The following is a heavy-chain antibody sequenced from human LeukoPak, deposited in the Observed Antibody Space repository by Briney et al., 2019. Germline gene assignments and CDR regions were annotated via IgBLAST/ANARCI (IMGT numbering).Heavy chain of an antibody. CDR1: GFTFSSYA. CDR3: ARDCGSGSYYYYGMDV. Sequence: GGSLRLSCAASGFTFSSYAMHWVRQAPGKGLEWVALISYDGSNKYYADSVKGRFTISRDNSKNTLYLQMNSLRAEDTAVYYCARDCGSGSYYYYGMDVWGQGTTVTVSS. CDR2: ISYDGSNK. J-gene: IGHJ6*02. D-gene: IGHD3-10*01. V-gene: IGHV3-30-3*01.